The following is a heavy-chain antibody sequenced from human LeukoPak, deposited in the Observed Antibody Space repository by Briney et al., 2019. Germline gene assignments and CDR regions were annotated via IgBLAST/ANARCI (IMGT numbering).Heavy chain of an antibody. CDR1: GGSISSSSYY. J-gene: IGHJ4*02. Sequence: SETLSLTCTVSGGSISSSSYYWGWIRQPPGKGLEWIGSIYYSGSTYYNPSLKSRVTISVDTSKNQFSLKLSSVTAADTAVYYCARLSSSWYVKGDYWGQGTLVTVSS. CDR2: IYYSGST. D-gene: IGHD6-13*01. CDR3: ARLSSSWYVKGDY. V-gene: IGHV4-39*07.